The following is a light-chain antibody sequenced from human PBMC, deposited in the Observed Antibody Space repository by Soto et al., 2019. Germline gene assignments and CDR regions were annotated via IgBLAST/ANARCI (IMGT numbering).Light chain of an antibody. CDR1: NSNIASNT. CDR2: YNN. CDR3: AAWDDTLKRYV. V-gene: IGLV1-44*01. J-gene: IGLJ1*01. Sequence: QSVLTQPPSASETPRQTVSLSCSGSNSNIASNTVTWYQHLPGTAPKLLIYYNNQRPSGVSDRFSGSKSATSASLAISGLQSEDESDYYCAAWDDTLKRYVFGTGTKVTVL.